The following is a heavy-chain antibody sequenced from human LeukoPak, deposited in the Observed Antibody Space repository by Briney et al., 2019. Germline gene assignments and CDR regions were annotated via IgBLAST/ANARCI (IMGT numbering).Heavy chain of an antibody. D-gene: IGHD2-8*01. CDR1: GFSLGTSGVG. V-gene: IGHV2-5*01. J-gene: IGHJ5*02. CDR3: AHKPSGEIMGVNWFDP. CDR2: FDWNDDK. Sequence: SGPTLIHPTPALTLTFTFSGFSLGTSGVGVGLIRQPPVKALECLALFDWNDDKRYSPSLKSRLTITKDTSKNQVVLKMTNMDPVDTATYYCAHKPSGEIMGVNWFDPWGQGTLVTVSS.